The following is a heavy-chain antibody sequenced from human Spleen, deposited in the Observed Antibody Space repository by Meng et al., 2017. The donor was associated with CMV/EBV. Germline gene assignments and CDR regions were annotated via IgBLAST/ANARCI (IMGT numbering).Heavy chain of an antibody. CDR2: INSDGGRT. CDR3: AKGYHGEWFGVLLPSNGMGV. V-gene: IGHV3-43*01. CDR1: GSTFDDYT. Sequence: GGSLRLSCAASGSTFDDYTMHWVRQAPGKVLEWVSLINSDGGRTYYADSVKGRFTISKDNSKNSLSLQMNSLRTEDTALYYCAKGYHGEWFGVLLPSNGMGVWGQGATVTVSS. J-gene: IGHJ6*02. D-gene: IGHD3-10*01.